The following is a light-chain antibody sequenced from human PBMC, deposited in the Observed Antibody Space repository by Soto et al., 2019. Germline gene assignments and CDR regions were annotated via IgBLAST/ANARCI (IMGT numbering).Light chain of an antibody. V-gene: IGKV3-20*01. Sequence: EIVFTQSPCTLSLSPGERGTLSCRASQSVSSSYLAWYQQKPGQAPRLLIYGASIRATGIPDRFSGSGSGTNFTITISRLEPEDFAVYYCQQYHSSLWTFGQGTKVDI. CDR1: QSVSSSY. CDR3: QQYHSSLWT. CDR2: GAS. J-gene: IGKJ1*01.